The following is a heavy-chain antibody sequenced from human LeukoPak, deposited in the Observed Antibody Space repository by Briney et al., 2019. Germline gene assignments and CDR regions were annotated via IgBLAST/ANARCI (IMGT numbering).Heavy chain of an antibody. D-gene: IGHD3/OR15-3a*01. CDR1: GYTFTAYY. CDR2: INPNRGGI. Sequence: GASVKVSCKASGYTFTAYYIHWVRQAPGQGLEWMGWINPNRGGINYAQKFQGRVTMTTDKSINTAYLELNRLGSDDTAVYYCAKLALMIFGEVFDYWGQGTLVAVSS. V-gene: IGHV1-2*02. CDR3: AKLALMIFGEVFDY. J-gene: IGHJ4*02.